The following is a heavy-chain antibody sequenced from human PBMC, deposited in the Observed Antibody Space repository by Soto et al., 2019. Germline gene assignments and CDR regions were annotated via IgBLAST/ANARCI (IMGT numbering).Heavy chain of an antibody. CDR3: ARGLGGRMDD. Sequence: QVQLVQSGAEVKKPGYSVRVSCKASGTIFSSYTISWVRQAPGQGLEWMGRIIPILGETNSAQKFQGRVTLTADKSTNTAYMELNILRLEDTALDYCARGLGGRMDDWGQGTKVTVSS. J-gene: IGHJ6*02. CDR1: GTIFSSYT. V-gene: IGHV1-69*08. CDR2: IIPILGET. D-gene: IGHD3-16*01.